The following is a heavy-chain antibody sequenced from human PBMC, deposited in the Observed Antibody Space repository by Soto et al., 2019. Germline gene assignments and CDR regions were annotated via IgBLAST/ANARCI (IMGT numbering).Heavy chain of an antibody. J-gene: IGHJ3*02. Sequence: SETLSLTCTVSGGSISSYYWTWIRQPPGKGLEWIGYIYYSGKTNYSPSLKSRVTISVDTSKNQFSLKLSSVTAADTALYYCARHSAAVAGTNGAFDIWGQGTMVTVSS. V-gene: IGHV4-59*08. CDR1: GGSISSYY. CDR3: ARHSAAVAGTNGAFDI. D-gene: IGHD6-19*01. CDR2: IYYSGKT.